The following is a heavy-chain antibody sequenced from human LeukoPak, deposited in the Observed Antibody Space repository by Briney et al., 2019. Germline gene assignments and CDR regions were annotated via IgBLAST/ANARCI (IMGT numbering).Heavy chain of an antibody. V-gene: IGHV1-69*05. Sequence: SVKVSCKASGGTFSSYAISWVRQAPGQGLEWMGRIIPIFGTANYAQKFQGRVTITTDESTSTAYMELSSLRSEDTAVYYCARGSGDLYGDYAFDIWGQGTMVTGSS. CDR3: ARGSGDLYGDYAFDI. D-gene: IGHD4-17*01. J-gene: IGHJ3*02. CDR1: GGTFSSYA. CDR2: IIPIFGTA.